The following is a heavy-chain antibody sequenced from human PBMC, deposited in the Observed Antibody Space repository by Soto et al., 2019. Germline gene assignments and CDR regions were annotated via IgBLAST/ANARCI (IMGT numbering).Heavy chain of an antibody. Sequence: SETLSLTCSVSGVSVTSYHWSWIRQFPGKGLEWXAXTXXXGXTXXXPXXXXRVIISLDTSKNQVSLQLTSVTAADTAVYSCARDMHAGFTHYFDPWGLGTLVTVSS. J-gene: IGHJ5*02. D-gene: IGHD2-2*01. CDR3: ARDMHAGFTHYFDP. CDR1: GVSVTSYH. V-gene: IGHV4-59*02. CDR2: TXXXGXT.